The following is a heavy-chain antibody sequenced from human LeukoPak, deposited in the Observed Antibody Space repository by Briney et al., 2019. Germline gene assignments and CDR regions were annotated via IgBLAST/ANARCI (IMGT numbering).Heavy chain of an antibody. D-gene: IGHD3-22*01. CDR1: GFNFGTYA. CDR2: MSASVGNT. Sequence: GGSLRLSCAASGFNFGTYAMGWVRQAPGKGLEWVSAMSASVGNTYYADSVKGRFTISRDSSKNTVYLQMNSLRVEDTAIYYCTKVKTYDSSGYYSHRFDYWGQGTLVTVSS. CDR3: TKVKTYDSSGYYSHRFDY. J-gene: IGHJ4*02. V-gene: IGHV3-23*01.